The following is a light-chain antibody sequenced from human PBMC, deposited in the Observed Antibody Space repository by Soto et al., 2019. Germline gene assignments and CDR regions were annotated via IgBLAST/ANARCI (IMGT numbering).Light chain of an antibody. CDR1: QSVSSY. J-gene: IGKJ4*01. CDR2: DAS. CDR3: QQRSNWPLT. Sequence: EIVFTQSPATLSFSPGERATLSCRASQSVSSYLAWYRQKPGQAPRLLIYDASNRATGIPARFSGSGSGTDFTLTISSLEPEDFAVYYCQQRSNWPLTFGGGTKVDIK. V-gene: IGKV3-11*01.